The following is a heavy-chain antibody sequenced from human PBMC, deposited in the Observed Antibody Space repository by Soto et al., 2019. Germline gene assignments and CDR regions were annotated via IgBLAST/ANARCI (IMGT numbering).Heavy chain of an antibody. CDR3: ARERVGYGIYYYYMDV. J-gene: IGHJ6*03. CDR1: GGSISSYY. D-gene: IGHD5-12*01. Sequence: SETLSLTCTVSGGSISSYYWSWIRQPPGKGLEWIGYIYYSGSTNYNPSLKSRVTISVDTSRNQFSLKLSSVTAADTAVYYCARERVGYGIYYYYMDVWGKGTTVTVSS. V-gene: IGHV4-59*01. CDR2: IYYSGST.